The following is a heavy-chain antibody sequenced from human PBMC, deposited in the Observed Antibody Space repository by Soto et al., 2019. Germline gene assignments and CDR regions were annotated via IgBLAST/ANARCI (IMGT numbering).Heavy chain of an antibody. J-gene: IGHJ5*02. D-gene: IGHD6-13*01. V-gene: IGHV4-61*01. CDR1: CGSVSSGSYY. CDR3: ARDYASSWTDWFDP. Sequence: SETLSFTCTVSCGSVSSGSYYWSWIRQPPGKGLEWIGYIYYSGSTNYNPSLKSRVTISVDTSKNQFSLKLSSVTAADTAVYYCARDYASSWTDWFDPWGQGTLVTVSS. CDR2: IYYSGST.